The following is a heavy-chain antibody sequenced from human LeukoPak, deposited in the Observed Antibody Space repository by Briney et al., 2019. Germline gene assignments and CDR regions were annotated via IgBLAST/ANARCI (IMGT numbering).Heavy chain of an antibody. CDR1: GFTFSSYG. Sequence: PGGSLRLSCAASGFTFSSYGMHWVRQAPGKGLEWVAFIQCDGSTKWYGDSVKGRFTISGDSSKNTFYLQMNSLRVEDTAVYYCARGKDYSFDYWGQGTLVTVSS. J-gene: IGHJ4*02. CDR3: ARGKDYSFDY. D-gene: IGHD2-15*01. CDR2: IQCDGSTK. V-gene: IGHV3-30*02.